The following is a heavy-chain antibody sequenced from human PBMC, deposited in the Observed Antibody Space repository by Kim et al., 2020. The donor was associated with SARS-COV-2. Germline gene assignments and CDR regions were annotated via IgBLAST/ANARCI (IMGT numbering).Heavy chain of an antibody. CDR1: GFTFSSYS. Sequence: GGSLRLSCAASGFTFSSYSMNWVRQAPGKGLEWVSSISSSSSYIYYADSVKGRFTISRDNAKNSLYLQMNSLRAEDTAVYYCARDNPIAAATFDYWGQGTLVTVSS. CDR2: ISSSSSYI. J-gene: IGHJ4*02. V-gene: IGHV3-21*01. CDR3: ARDNPIAAATFDY. D-gene: IGHD6-13*01.